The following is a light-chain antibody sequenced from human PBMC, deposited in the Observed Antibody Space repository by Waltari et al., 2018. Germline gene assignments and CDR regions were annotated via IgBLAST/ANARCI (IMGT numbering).Light chain of an antibody. CDR3: SSYTTSSAPGV. CDR1: DRDVGAYDF. V-gene: IGLV2-14*01. J-gene: IGLJ1*01. CDR2: EVS. Sequence: QSALTQPASVSGSPGQSITISCSGTDRDVGAYDFVSWYQPHPGKAPHLILYEVSNRPAWVANRFSASKAGNTASLTSSGLQAEDEADYYCSSYTTSSAPGVVGTGTRVTVL.